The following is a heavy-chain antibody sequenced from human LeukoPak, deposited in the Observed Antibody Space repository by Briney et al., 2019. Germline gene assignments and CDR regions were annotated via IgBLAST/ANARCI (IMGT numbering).Heavy chain of an antibody. CDR3: ARVRASYCSSTSCYYYYGMDV. J-gene: IGHJ6*02. Sequence: SETLSLTCTVSGGSISSYYWSWIRQPAGKGLEWIGRIYTSGSTNYNPSLKSRVTMSVATSKNQFSLKLSSVTAADTAVYYCARVRASYCSSTSCYYYYGMDVWGQGTTVTVSS. CDR1: GGSISSYY. D-gene: IGHD2-2*01. V-gene: IGHV4-4*07. CDR2: IYTSGST.